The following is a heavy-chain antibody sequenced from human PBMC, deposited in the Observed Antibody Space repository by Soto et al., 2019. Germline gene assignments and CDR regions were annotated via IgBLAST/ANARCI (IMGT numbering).Heavy chain of an antibody. CDR3: ARDRDDFWSGYYTEDYYYYMDV. D-gene: IGHD3-3*01. CDR2: ISSSSSTI. J-gene: IGHJ6*03. CDR1: GFTFSSYS. Sequence: GGSLRLSCAASGFTFSSYSMNRVRQAPGKGLEWVSYISSSSSTIYYADSVKGRFTISRDNAKNSLYLQMNSLRAEDTAVYYCARDRDDFWSGYYTEDYYYYMDVWGKGTTVTVSS. V-gene: IGHV3-48*04.